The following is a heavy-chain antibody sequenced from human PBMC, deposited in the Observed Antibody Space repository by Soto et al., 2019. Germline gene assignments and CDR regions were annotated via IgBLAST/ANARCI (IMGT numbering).Heavy chain of an antibody. CDR2: IYPGDSDT. CDR1: GYSFTSYW. CDR3: ARTSAAGNHHYGMDV. J-gene: IGHJ6*02. Sequence: LGESLKISCKGSGYSFTSYWIGWVRQMPGKGLEWMGIIYPGDSDTRYSPSFQGQVTISADKSISTAYLQWSSLKASDTAMYYCARTSAAGNHHYGMDVWGQGTTVTVSS. V-gene: IGHV5-51*01. D-gene: IGHD6-13*01.